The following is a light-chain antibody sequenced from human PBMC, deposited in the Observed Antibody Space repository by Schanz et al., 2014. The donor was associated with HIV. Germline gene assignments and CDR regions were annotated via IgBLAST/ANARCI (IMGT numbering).Light chain of an antibody. CDR3: QQYGSSPPSFT. Sequence: EIVLTQSPGTLSLSPGERATLSCRASQSVSSYLAWYQQKPGQAPRLLIYDASNRATGIPARFSGSGSGTDFTLTISRLEPEDFAVYYCQQYGSSPPSFTFGPGTKVDIK. V-gene: IGKV3-20*01. J-gene: IGKJ3*01. CDR2: DAS. CDR1: QSVSSY.